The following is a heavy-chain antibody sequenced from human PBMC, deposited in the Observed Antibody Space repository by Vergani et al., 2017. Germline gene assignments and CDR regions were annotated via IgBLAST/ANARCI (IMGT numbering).Heavy chain of an antibody. V-gene: IGHV3-23*01. J-gene: IGHJ4*02. CDR3: AKYATVAGTGMSIDY. CDR2: ISSDGGST. Sequence: EVQLLESGGGSAQPGESLRLSCVVSGFTFTAHGLNWVRQAPGKGLEWVSTISSDGGSTYYADSVKGRFTISRDNSKNTLSLQMNNLTAEDTAIYYSAKYATVAGTGMSIDYWGQGTLVTVSS. D-gene: IGHD6-19*01. CDR1: GFTFTAHG.